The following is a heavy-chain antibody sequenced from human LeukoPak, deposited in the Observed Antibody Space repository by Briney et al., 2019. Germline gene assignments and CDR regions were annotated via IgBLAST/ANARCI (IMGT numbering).Heavy chain of an antibody. D-gene: IGHD3-3*01. V-gene: IGHV4-4*02. CDR1: GDSIRNDYW. CDR3: ARGVPGNYDFWSGYYNYFDY. J-gene: IGHJ4*02. CDR2: IYHSGST. Sequence: SETLSLTCVVSGDSIRNDYWWNWVRQPPGKGLEWIGEIYHSGSTNYNPSLKSRVSISVDKSKNQFSLKLSSVTAAETAVYYCARGVPGNYDFWSGYYNYFDYWGQGTLVTVSS.